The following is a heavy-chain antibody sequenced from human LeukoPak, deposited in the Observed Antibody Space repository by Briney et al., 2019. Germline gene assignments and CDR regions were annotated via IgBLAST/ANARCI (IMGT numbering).Heavy chain of an antibody. CDR3: ARGLRGRID. D-gene: IGHD1-26*01. V-gene: IGHV4-39*01. Sequence: SETLSLTCTVSGGSISSSSYYWGWIRQPPGKGLEWIGSIYYSGSTYYNPSLKSRVTISVDTSKNQFSLKLSSVTAADTAVYYCARGLRGRIDWGQGTLVTASS. CDR2: IYYSGST. J-gene: IGHJ4*02. CDR1: GGSISSSSYY.